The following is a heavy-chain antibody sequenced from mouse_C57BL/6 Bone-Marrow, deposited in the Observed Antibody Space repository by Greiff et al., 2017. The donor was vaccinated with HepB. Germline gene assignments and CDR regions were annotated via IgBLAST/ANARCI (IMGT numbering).Heavy chain of an antibody. V-gene: IGHV5-6*03. D-gene: IGHD1-1*01. CDR2: ISSGGSYT. CDR3: ARRTTVVASFDY. Sequence: DVQLVESGGGLVKPGGSLKLSCAASGFTFSSYGMSWVRQTPDKRLEWVATISSGGSYTYYPDSVKGRFTISRDNAKNTLYLQMSSLKSEDTAMYYCARRTTVVASFDYWGQGTTLTVSS. CDR1: GFTFSSYG. J-gene: IGHJ2*01.